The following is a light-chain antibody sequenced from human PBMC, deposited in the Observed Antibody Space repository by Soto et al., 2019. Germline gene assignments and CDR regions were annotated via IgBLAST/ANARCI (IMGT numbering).Light chain of an antibody. J-gene: IGLJ1*01. V-gene: IGLV8-61*02. CDR1: SGSVSTSYY. CDR2: STN. Sequence: QTVVTQEPSFSVSPGGTVTLTCGLSSGSVSTSYYPSWYQQTPGQAPRTLIYSTNTRSSGVPDCFSGSILGNKAALTITGEQADESDYYCVLYMGSGTHVFGTGTKVTVL. CDR3: VLYMGSGTHV.